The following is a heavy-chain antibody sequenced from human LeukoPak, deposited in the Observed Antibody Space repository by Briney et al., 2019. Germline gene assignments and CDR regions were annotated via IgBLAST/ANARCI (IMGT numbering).Heavy chain of an antibody. CDR3: ARDDYGDYFGFDP. CDR1: GFTFSSYW. J-gene: IGHJ5*02. D-gene: IGHD4-17*01. V-gene: IGHV3-74*01. Sequence: GGSLRLSCAASGFTFSSYWMHWARQAPGKGLVWVSRINSDGSSTSYADSVKGRFTISRDNAKNTLYLQMNSLRAEDTAVYYCARDDYGDYFGFDPWGQGTLVTVSS. CDR2: INSDGSST.